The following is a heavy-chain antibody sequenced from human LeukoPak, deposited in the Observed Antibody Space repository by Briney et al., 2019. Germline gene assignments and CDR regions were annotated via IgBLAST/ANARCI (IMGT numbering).Heavy chain of an antibody. V-gene: IGHV1-18*01. CDR1: GYTFTSYG. CDR3: ARGAVAARPGDAFDI. CDR2: ISAYNGNT. J-gene: IGHJ3*02. D-gene: IGHD6-6*01. Sequence: GASVKVSCKASGYTFTSYGISWVRQAPGQGLEWMGWISAYNGNTTYAQKLQGRVTMTTDTSTSTAYMELRSLRSDDTAVYYCARGAVAARPGDAFDIWGQGTMVTVSS.